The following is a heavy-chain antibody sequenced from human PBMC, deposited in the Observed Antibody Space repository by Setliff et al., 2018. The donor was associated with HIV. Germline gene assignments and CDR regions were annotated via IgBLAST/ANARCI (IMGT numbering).Heavy chain of an antibody. J-gene: IGHJ3*01. V-gene: IGHV1-2*06. CDR1: EYMILAYK. CDR3: ARLRVFDSFDV. CDR2: ISPNNGAA. Sequence: ASVKVSCKATEYMILAYKMNWVRQAPGQGLEWIGRISPNNGAAEYAPKFQGRVIMTLDTSISTAYLEIPRLTSDDAAVYYCARLRVFDSFDVWGQGTMVTVSS.